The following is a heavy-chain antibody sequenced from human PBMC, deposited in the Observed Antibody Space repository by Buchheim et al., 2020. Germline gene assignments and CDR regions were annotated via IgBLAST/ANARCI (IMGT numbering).Heavy chain of an antibody. CDR2: ISGSGGST. D-gene: IGHD2-15*01. J-gene: IGHJ6*02. CDR3: AKGPYCSGGSCYRYYYYGMDV. V-gene: IGHV3-23*01. CDR1: GFTFSSYA. Sequence: EVQLLESGGGLVQPGGSLRLSCAASGFTFSSYAMSWVRQAPGKGLEWVSAISGSGGSTYYADSVKGRFTISRDNSKNTLYLQMNSLRAEDTAVYYCAKGPYCSGGSCYRYYYYGMDVWGQGTT.